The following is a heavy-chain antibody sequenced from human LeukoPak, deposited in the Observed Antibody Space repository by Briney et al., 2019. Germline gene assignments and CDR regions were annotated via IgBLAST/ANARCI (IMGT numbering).Heavy chain of an antibody. Sequence: SETLSLTCTVSGGFISSSTHYWCWIRQPPGKGPEWIGSIYYSGSTYYNPSLKSRVTISVDTSKNHFSLNLTSVTAADTAVYYCARHRGYYGSGSKVDYWGQGSLVTVSS. V-gene: IGHV4-39*01. J-gene: IGHJ4*02. CDR3: ARHRGYYGSGSKVDY. CDR1: GGFISSSTHY. CDR2: IYYSGST. D-gene: IGHD3-10*01.